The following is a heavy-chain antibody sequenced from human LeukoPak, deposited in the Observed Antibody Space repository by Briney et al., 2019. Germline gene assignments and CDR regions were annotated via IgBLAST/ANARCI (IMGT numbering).Heavy chain of an antibody. D-gene: IGHD3-16*02. CDR3: AKDRGDGAGVMITFGGVNVY. J-gene: IGHJ4*02. V-gene: IGHV3-23*01. Sequence: GGSLRLSCEVSGFTFSSYVMSWVRQAPGKGPEWVAYIGGSDGITSYADSVKGRFTISRDNSKNTLYLQMNSLRAEDTAVYYCAKDRGDGAGVMITFGGVNVYWGQGTLVTVSS. CDR2: IGGSDGIT. CDR1: GFTFSSYV.